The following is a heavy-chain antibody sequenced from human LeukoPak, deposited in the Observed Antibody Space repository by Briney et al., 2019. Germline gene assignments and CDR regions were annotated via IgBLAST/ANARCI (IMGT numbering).Heavy chain of an antibody. V-gene: IGHV3-21*01. CDR2: ISSSRSNI. CDR3: ARVYRGSHFDY. Sequence: GGSLRLSCAASGFTFSSYSMNWVRQAPGKGLEWVSSISSSRSNIYYADSVRGVFTIARDNTKNSLYLQMNGLGAEDTAVYYCARVYRGSHFDYWGQGTLVTVSS. D-gene: IGHD1-26*01. J-gene: IGHJ4*02. CDR1: GFTFSSYS.